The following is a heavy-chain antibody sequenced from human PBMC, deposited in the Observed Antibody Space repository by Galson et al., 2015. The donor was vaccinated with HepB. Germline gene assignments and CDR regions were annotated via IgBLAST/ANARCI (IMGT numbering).Heavy chain of an antibody. CDR3: VAGPFGPRFQFWYSPVYLQH. J-gene: IGHJ1*01. CDR2: VNRGGSA. V-gene: IGHV4-34*01. D-gene: IGHD2-21*01. CDR1: SGSFTNYD. Sequence: SETLSLTCGVSSGSFTNYDWNWVRQAPGKGPEWIGEVNRGGSANVNPSLQSRVPITRDTSKSQFPLRLSSITAADTAMYYCVAGPFGPRFQFWYSPVYLQHWGRGTQVIVSS.